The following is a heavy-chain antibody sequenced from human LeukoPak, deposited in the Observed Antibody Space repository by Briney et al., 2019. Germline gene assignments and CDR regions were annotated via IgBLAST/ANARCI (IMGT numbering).Heavy chain of an antibody. D-gene: IGHD4-11*01. CDR3: ARRGAPTTVTNYFDY. Sequence: SETLSLACTVSGGSISSGGYYWSWIRQPPGKGLEWIGYIDHSGSTYYNPSLKSRVTISVDRSKNQFSLKLSSVTAADTAVYYCARRGAPTTVTNYFDYWGQGTLVTVSS. CDR2: IDHSGST. J-gene: IGHJ4*02. V-gene: IGHV4-30-2*01. CDR1: GGSISSGGYY.